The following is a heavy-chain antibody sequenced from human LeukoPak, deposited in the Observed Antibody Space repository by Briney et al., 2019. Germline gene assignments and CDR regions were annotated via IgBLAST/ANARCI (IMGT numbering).Heavy chain of an antibody. CDR1: GFTVSSNY. Sequence: GGSLRLSCAASGFTVSSNYMSWVRQAPGKGLEWVSVIYSGGSTYYADSVKGRFTISRDNSKNTLYLQMNSLRAEDKAVYYCASGARATEYFQHWGQGTLVTVSS. CDR3: ASGARATEYFQH. V-gene: IGHV3-53*01. CDR2: IYSGGST. J-gene: IGHJ1*01.